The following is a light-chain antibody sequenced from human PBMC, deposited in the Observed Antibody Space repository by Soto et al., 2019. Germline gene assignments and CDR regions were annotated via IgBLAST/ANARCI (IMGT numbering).Light chain of an antibody. CDR3: QKRSNWPSIT. CDR1: QSVSSY. V-gene: IGKV3-11*01. CDR2: DAS. J-gene: IGKJ5*01. Sequence: EIVLTQSPATLSLSPGERATLSCRASQSVSSYLAWYQHKPGQAPRLLIYDASTRATGIPDRFSGSGSGTDFTLTISRLEPEDFAVYYCQKRSNWPSITFGQGTRLEI.